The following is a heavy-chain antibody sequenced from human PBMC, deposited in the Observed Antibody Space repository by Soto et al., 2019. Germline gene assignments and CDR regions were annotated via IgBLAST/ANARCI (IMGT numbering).Heavy chain of an antibody. J-gene: IGHJ6*02. CDR3: ARVGVAVAGVGSFMVGNSMDV. D-gene: IGHD6-19*01. CDR2: IWYDGSNK. V-gene: IGHV3-33*01. CDR1: GFTFSSYG. Sequence: QVQLVESGGGVVQPGRSLRLSCAASGFTFSSYGMHWVRQAPGKGLEWVAVIWYDGSNKYYADSVKGRFTISRDNSKNTLYLQMNSLRAEDTAVYYCARVGVAVAGVGSFMVGNSMDVWGQGTTVTVSS.